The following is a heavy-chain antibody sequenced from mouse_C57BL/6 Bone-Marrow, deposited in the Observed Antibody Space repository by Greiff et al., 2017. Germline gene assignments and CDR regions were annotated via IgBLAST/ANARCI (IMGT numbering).Heavy chain of an antibody. CDR2: IYPGSGST. CDR3: AAVAYGSNW. D-gene: IGHD1-1*01. Sequence: VQLQQPGAELVKPGASVKMSCKASGYTFTSYWITWVKQRTGQGLEWIGDIYPGSGSTNYNEKFKSKATLTVATSSSTAYMQLSSLTSEDSAVYYCAAVAYGSNWWGQGTTLTVSS. CDR1: GYTFTSYW. V-gene: IGHV1-55*01. J-gene: IGHJ2*01.